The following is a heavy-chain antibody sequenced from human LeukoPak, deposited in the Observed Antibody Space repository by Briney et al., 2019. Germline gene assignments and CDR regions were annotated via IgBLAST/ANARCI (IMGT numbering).Heavy chain of an antibody. V-gene: IGHV3-23*01. D-gene: IGHD2-21*01. CDR2: ICKSGGST. Sequence: GGSLRLSCAASGFTFSSYAMSWVRQAPGRGLEWVSAICKSGGSTFYADSVRGRFTISRDNSKNTLYLQMNSLRAEDTAVYYCAKAPVTSCRGAYCYPFDSWGQGTLVTVSS. CDR1: GFTFSSYA. CDR3: AKAPVTSCRGAYCYPFDS. J-gene: IGHJ4*02.